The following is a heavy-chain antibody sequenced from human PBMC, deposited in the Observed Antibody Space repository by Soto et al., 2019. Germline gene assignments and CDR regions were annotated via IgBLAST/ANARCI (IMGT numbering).Heavy chain of an antibody. CDR2: INHSGSP. D-gene: IGHD2-2*01. Sequence: PSETLSLTCAVYGGSFSGYYWSWIRQPPGKGLEWIGEINHSGSPNYNPSLKSRVTIPVDTSKNQFSLKLSSVTAADTAVYYCARSSSTRFYYYYYYGMDVWGQGTTVTVSS. CDR3: ARSSSTRFYYYYYYGMDV. CDR1: GGSFSGYY. J-gene: IGHJ6*02. V-gene: IGHV4-34*01.